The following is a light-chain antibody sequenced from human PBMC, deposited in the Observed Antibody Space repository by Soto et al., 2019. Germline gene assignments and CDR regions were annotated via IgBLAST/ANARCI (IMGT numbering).Light chain of an antibody. CDR2: EVS. CDR3: SSYTISSTYV. CDR1: SSDVGGYNY. Sequence: QSALTQPASVSGSPGQSITISCTGTSSDVGGYNYVSWYQQHPGKAPKLIIYEVSNRPSGVSNRFSGSKSGNTASLTISGLHAEDEADYYCSSYTISSTYVFGTGTKLTVL. V-gene: IGLV2-14*01. J-gene: IGLJ1*01.